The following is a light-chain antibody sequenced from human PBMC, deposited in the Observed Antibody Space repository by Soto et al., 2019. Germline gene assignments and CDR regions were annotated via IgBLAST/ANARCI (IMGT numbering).Light chain of an antibody. J-gene: IGLJ2*01. V-gene: IGLV1-40*01. Sequence: QAVVTQPPSVSGAPGQRVTISCTGSSSNIGAGYDVHWYQQLPEKAPKLLIYGNSNRPSEVPDRFSGYKSGTSASLAITGLQAEDEDDYYCQSYDSSLSGSVFGGGTKLTVL. CDR2: GNS. CDR3: QSYDSSLSGSV. CDR1: SSNIGAGYD.